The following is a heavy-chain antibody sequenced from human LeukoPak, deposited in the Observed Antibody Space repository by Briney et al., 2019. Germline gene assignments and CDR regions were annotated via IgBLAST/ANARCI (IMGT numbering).Heavy chain of an antibody. CDR2: IVVGSGNT. V-gene: IGHV1-58*01. J-gene: IGHJ5*02. CDR1: GFTFTSSA. Sequence: GASVKVSCKASGFTFTSSAVQWVRQARGQRLEWIGWIVVGSGNTNYAQKFQERVTITRDMSTSTAYMELSSLRSEDTAVYYCARGTYRSLRFLEWVPKSINWFDPWGQGTLVTVSS. CDR3: ARGTYRSLRFLEWVPKSINWFDP. D-gene: IGHD3-3*01.